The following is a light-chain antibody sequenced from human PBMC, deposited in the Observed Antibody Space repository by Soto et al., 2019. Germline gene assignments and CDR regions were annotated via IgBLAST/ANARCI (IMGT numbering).Light chain of an antibody. V-gene: IGKV3D-15*01. Sequence: EIDVTQSPATLSVTPGESVTLSCRASQRITDTLAWYQQRPGQAPRLLIFGASTRATGIPARFSGSVSGTEFTLTISSLQSEDFAIYYCQQYNNWPPYTFGQGTKVDIK. CDR3: QQYNNWPPYT. CDR2: GAS. J-gene: IGKJ2*01. CDR1: QRITDT.